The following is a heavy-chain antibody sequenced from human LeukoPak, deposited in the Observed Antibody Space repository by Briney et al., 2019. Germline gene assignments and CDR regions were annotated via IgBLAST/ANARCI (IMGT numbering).Heavy chain of an antibody. V-gene: IGHV3-33*01. CDR3: AREAGYCSGGSCYQGYFDY. CDR2: IWYDGSNK. J-gene: IGHJ4*02. CDR1: GFTFSSYG. Sequence: GGSLRLSCVASGFTFSSYGMHWVRQAPGKGLEWVAVIWYDGSNKYYADSVKGRFTISRDNSKNTLYLQMNSLRAEDTAVYYCAREAGYCSGGSCYQGYFDYWGQGTLVTVSS. D-gene: IGHD2-15*01.